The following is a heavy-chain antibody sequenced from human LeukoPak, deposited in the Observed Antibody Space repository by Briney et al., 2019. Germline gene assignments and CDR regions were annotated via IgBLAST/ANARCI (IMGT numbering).Heavy chain of an antibody. V-gene: IGHV3-23*01. Sequence: AGGSLRLSCAASGFTFSSYAMSWVRQAPGKGLEWVSAISGSGGSTYYADSVKGRFTISRDNSKNTLYLQMNSLRAEDTAVYYCAKDLAYYDFWSGYYLGYWGQGTLGTVSS. CDR3: AKDLAYYDFWSGYYLGY. J-gene: IGHJ4*02. D-gene: IGHD3-3*01. CDR1: GFTFSSYA. CDR2: ISGSGGST.